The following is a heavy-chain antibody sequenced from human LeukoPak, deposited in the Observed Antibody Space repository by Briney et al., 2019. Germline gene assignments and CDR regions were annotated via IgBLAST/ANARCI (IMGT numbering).Heavy chain of an antibody. CDR2: INPNSGGT. CDR1: GYTFTGYY. D-gene: IGHD1-26*01. Sequence: ASVKVSCKASGYTFTGYYTHWVRQAPGQGLEWMGWINPNSGGTNYAQKFQGRVTMTRDTSISTAYMELSRLRSDDTAVYYCARAGSYQSIFDYWGQGTLVTVSS. J-gene: IGHJ4*02. V-gene: IGHV1-2*02. CDR3: ARAGSYQSIFDY.